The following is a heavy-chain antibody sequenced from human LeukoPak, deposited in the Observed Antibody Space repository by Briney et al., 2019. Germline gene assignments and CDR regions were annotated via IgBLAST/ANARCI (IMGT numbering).Heavy chain of an antibody. Sequence: PGGSLTLSCAASGFTVSSNYMSWVRQAPGQGLEWVSVIYSGDSTYYADSVKGRFTISRDNSKNTLYLQMNSLRAEDTAVYYCARGKDYGDCQRSYYYYGMDVWGQGTTVTASS. V-gene: IGHV3-66*01. CDR1: GFTVSSNY. D-gene: IGHD4-17*01. CDR3: ARGKDYGDCQRSYYYYGMDV. CDR2: IYSGDST. J-gene: IGHJ6*02.